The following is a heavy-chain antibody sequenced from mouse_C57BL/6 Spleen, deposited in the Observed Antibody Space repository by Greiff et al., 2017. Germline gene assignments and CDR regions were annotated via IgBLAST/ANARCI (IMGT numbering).Heavy chain of an antibody. V-gene: IGHV5-17*01. J-gene: IGHJ1*03. D-gene: IGHD1-1*01. CDR2: ISSGSSTI. Sequence: EVQLQESGGGLVKPGGSLKLSCAASGFTFSDYGMHWVRQAPEKGLEWVAYISSGSSTIYYADTVKGRFTISRDHAKNTLFLQMTSLRSEDTAMYYWARRNYGSWDWYFDVWGTGTTVTVSS. CDR1: GFTFSDYG. CDR3: ARRNYGSWDWYFDV.